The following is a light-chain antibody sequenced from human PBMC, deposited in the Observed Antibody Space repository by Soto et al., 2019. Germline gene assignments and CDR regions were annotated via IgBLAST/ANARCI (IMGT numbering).Light chain of an antibody. V-gene: IGKV1-5*01. CDR3: QQYHSYSWT. CDR2: DAS. Sequence: DIQMTQPPSTLSASVGDRVTITCRASQNINTWLAWYQQKPGRAPTLLIYDASTLESGVPSRFSGSGSGTEFALTISSLQPGDLATYFCQQYHSYSWTFGQGTKVKI. J-gene: IGKJ1*01. CDR1: QNINTW.